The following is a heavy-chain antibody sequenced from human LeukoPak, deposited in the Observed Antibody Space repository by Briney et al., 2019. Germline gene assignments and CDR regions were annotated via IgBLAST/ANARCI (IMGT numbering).Heavy chain of an antibody. CDR3: ARLAGRVPAAITYYYYYMDV. Sequence: SETLSLTCAVYGGSFSGYYWSWIRQPPGKGLEWIGEINHSGSTNYNPSLKSRVTISVDTSKNQFSLKLSSVTAADTAVYYCARLAGRVPAAITYYYYYMDVWGKGTTVTISS. CDR2: INHSGST. V-gene: IGHV4-34*01. CDR1: GGSFSGYY. D-gene: IGHD2-2*01. J-gene: IGHJ6*03.